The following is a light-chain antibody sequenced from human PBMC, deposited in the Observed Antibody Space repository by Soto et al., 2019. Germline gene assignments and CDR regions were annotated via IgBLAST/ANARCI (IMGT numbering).Light chain of an antibody. CDR1: QSVSYN. CDR3: QQDKNWPPLT. Sequence: EIVMTQSPATVSVSPGETATLSCRASQSVSYNLALYQQKPGQGLRLLIYGAFTRATGIPARFSGSGSGTEFTLTISSLQSEDFAVYYCQQDKNWPPLTFGGGTKVEIK. V-gene: IGKV3-15*01. CDR2: GAF. J-gene: IGKJ4*01.